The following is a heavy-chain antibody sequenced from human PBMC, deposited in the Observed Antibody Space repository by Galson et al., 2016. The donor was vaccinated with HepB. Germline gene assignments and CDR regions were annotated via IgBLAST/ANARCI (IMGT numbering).Heavy chain of an antibody. V-gene: IGHV3-7*01. Sequence: SLRLSCAASGLTFSTYWMNWVRQAPGKGPEWVANLNQDGSLKYYADSVRGRFTISRDNAKESVYLQMNSLRAEDTAVYYCAKWNFAADLWGQGTVVTASS. CDR3: AKWNFAADL. D-gene: IGHD1-7*01. CDR2: LNQDGSLK. CDR1: GLTFSTYW. J-gene: IGHJ3*01.